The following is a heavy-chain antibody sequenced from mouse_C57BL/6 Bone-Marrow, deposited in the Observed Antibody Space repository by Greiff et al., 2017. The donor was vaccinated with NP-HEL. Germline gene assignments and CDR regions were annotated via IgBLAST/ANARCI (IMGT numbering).Heavy chain of an antibody. D-gene: IGHD1-1*02. V-gene: IGHV1-50*01. J-gene: IGHJ2*01. CDR2: IDPSDSYT. CDR1: GYTFTSYW. Sequence: QVQLQQPGAELVKPGASVKLSCKASGYTFTSYWMQWVKQRPGQGLEWIGEIDPSDSYTNYNQKFKGKATLTVDTSSSTAYMQLSSLTSEGSAGYYCARPTLQWYYFDDWGQGTTLTGAS. CDR3: ARPTLQWYYFDD.